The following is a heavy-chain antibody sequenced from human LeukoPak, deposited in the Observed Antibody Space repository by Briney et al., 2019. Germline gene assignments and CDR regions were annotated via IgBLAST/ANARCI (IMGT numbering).Heavy chain of an antibody. J-gene: IGHJ3*02. V-gene: IGHV1-46*01. CDR3: AREPLRGGLDI. CDR1: GYTFTSYY. D-gene: IGHD3-16*01. CDR2: INPSGGST. Sequence: GASVKVSCKASGYTFTSYYMHWVRQAPGQGLEWMGIINPSGGSTSYAQKFQGRVTMTRDTSTSAVYMELSSLRSEDTAVYYCAREPLRGGLDIWGQGTMVTVSS.